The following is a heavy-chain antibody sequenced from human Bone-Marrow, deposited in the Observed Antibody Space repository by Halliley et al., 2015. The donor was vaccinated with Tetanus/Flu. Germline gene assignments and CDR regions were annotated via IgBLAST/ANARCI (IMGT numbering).Heavy chain of an antibody. CDR2: TYYRSKWYN. CDR3: ARGFRNAFDF. V-gene: IGHV6-1*01. J-gene: IGHJ4*02. D-gene: IGHD1-1*01. Sequence: GLGWVGTTYYRSKWYNDYGVSVKSRITINPDTPKNQFSLQLNSVTPGDTAFYYCARGFRNAFDFWGQGTLVIVSS.